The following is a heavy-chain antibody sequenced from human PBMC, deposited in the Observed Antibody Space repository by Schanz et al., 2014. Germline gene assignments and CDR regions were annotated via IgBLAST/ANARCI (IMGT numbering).Heavy chain of an antibody. CDR1: GFVFSTFA. V-gene: IGHV3-23*01. CDR3: SKDKQGSRSDDS. J-gene: IGHJ5*01. Sequence: EVQLLESGGTVVQPGGSLRVSCAASGFVFSTFAMYWVRQAPGKGLEWVSSITTGGNTYYRDSVKGRFIVSRDNSKNTLYLEMNRLRVDDTAVYYCSKDKQGSRSDDSWGQGTLVTVSS. D-gene: IGHD2-15*01. CDR2: ITTGGNT.